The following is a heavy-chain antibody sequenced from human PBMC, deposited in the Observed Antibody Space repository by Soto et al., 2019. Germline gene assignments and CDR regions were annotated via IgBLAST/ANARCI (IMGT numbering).Heavy chain of an antibody. CDR1: GASITSGGHY. Sequence: QVQLQESGPRLVKPSQTLSLTCTVSGASITSGGHYWTWIRQHPGKGLEWIGYIYNAGGTSYNPSLKSRVTISVDTPKNQFSLKLTSVTAADTAVYFCARATPIDYWGQGSLVTVSS. J-gene: IGHJ4*01. CDR3: ARATPIDY. V-gene: IGHV4-31*03. CDR2: IYNAGGT.